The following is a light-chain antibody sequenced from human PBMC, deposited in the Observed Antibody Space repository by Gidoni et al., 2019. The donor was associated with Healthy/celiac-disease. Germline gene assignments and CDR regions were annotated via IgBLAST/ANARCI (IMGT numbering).Light chain of an antibody. CDR2: DAS. CDR1: QSVSSY. Sequence: EIVFTQSPATLSLSPGERATLSCRPSQSVSSYLSWYQQKTGQAPRLLIYDASNRATGIPARFSGSGSGTDFTLTISILEAEDFAVYYCQPRSNWPPTFGQGTKVEIK. CDR3: QPRSNWPPT. V-gene: IGKV3-11*01. J-gene: IGKJ1*01.